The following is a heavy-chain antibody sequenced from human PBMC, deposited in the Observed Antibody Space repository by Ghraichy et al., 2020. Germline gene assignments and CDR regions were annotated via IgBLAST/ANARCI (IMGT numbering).Heavy chain of an antibody. CDR2: IIPIFGTA. CDR1: GGTFSSYA. CDR3: AREVHASNNHFYSGYDFGGSANWFDP. J-gene: IGHJ5*02. Sequence: SVKVSCKASGGTFSSYAISWVRQAPGQGLEWMGGIIPIFGTANYAQKFQGRVTITADESTSTAYMELSSLRSEDTAVYYCAREVHASNNHFYSGYDFGGSANWFDPWGQGTLVTVSS. V-gene: IGHV1-69*13. D-gene: IGHD5-12*01.